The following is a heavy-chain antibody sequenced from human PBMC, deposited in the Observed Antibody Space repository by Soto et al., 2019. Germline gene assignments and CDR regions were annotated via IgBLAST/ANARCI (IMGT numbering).Heavy chain of an antibody. CDR1: GDSVSSNSAA. D-gene: IGHD6-6*01. V-gene: IGHV6-1*01. CDR3: ARGERSSSRYYYYYYGMNV. CDR2: TYYRSKWYN. J-gene: IGHJ6*04. Sequence: SQTLSLTCAISGDSVSSNSAAWNWIRQSPSRGLEWLGRTYYRSKWYNDYAVSVKSRITINPDTSKNQFSLQLNSVTPEDTAVYYCARGERSSSRYYYYYYGMNVWGKGTTVTVSS.